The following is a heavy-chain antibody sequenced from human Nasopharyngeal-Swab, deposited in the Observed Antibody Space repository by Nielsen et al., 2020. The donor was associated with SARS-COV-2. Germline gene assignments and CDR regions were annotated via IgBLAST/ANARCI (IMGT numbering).Heavy chain of an antibody. CDR2: MNPNSVNT. V-gene: IGHV1-8*01. CDR3: ARGRRGIVGATVYYFDY. Sequence: ASVKVSCKASGYTFTSYDINWVRQATGQGLEWMGWMNPNSVNTGYAQKFQGRVTMTRNTSISTAYMELSSLRSEDTAVYYCARGRRGIVGATVYYFDYWGQGTLVTVSS. D-gene: IGHD1-26*01. J-gene: IGHJ4*02. CDR1: GYTFTSYD.